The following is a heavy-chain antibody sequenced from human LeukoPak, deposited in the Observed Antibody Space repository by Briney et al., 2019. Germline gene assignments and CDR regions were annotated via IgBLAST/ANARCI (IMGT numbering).Heavy chain of an antibody. CDR1: GGSISSYY. Sequence: SETLSLTCTVSGGSISSYYWSWIRQPPGKGLEWIGYIYYSGSTNYNPSLKSRVTISVDTSKNQFSLKLSSVTAADTAVYYCARGQTAGDYYYGMDVWGQGTTVTVSS. CDR3: ARGQTAGDYYYGMDV. CDR2: IYYSGST. J-gene: IGHJ6*02. V-gene: IGHV4-59*01. D-gene: IGHD6-13*01.